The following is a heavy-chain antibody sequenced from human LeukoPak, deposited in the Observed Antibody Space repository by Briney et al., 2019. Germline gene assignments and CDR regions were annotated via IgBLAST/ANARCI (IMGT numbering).Heavy chain of an antibody. V-gene: IGHV3-9*03. J-gene: IGHJ4*02. CDR3: AKDRGVYSSSWFEFDY. D-gene: IGHD6-13*01. CDR1: GFTFDDYA. Sequence: GGSLRLSCAASGFTFDDYAMHWVRQAPGKGLEWVSGISWNSGSIGYADSVKGRFTISRDNAKNSLYLQMNSLRAEDMALYYCAKDRGVYSSSWFEFDYWGQGTLVTVSS. CDR2: ISWNSGSI.